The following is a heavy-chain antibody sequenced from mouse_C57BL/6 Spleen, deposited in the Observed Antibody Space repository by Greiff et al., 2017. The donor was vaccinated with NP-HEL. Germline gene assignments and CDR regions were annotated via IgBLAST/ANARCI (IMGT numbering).Heavy chain of an antibody. Sequence: VQLQQSGAELARPGASVKLSCKASGYTFTSYGISWVKQRTGQGLEWIGEIYPRSGNTYYNEKFKGKATLTADKSSSTAYMELRSLTSEDSAVYVCAREDGSSYYFDYWGQGTTLTVSS. CDR2: IYPRSGNT. D-gene: IGHD1-1*01. CDR1: GYTFTSYG. J-gene: IGHJ2*01. CDR3: AREDGSSYYFDY. V-gene: IGHV1-81*01.